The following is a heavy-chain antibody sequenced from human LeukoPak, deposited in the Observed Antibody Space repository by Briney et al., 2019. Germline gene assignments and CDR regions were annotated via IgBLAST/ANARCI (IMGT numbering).Heavy chain of an antibody. D-gene: IGHD3-10*01. Sequence: GGSLRLSCAASGFTVSSNYMSWVRQAPGKGLEWVSVISGGGSTYYADSVKGRFTISRDNSKSTLYIQMNSLRAEDTAVYYCARAKPKNMVRGLIMRRESRYYFDYWGQGTLVTVSS. V-gene: IGHV3-53*01. CDR2: ISGGGST. CDR3: ARAKPKNMVRGLIMRRESRYYFDY. CDR1: GFTVSSNY. J-gene: IGHJ4*02.